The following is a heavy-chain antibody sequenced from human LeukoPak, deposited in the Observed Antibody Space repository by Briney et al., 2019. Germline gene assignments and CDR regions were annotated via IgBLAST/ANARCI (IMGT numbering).Heavy chain of an antibody. J-gene: IGHJ4*02. Sequence: GGSLRLSCAASGFTFSSYWMSWVRQAPGKGLEWVANIKEDGSEKYYVDFVKGRFTISRDNAKNSLYLQMNSLRAEDTAVYYCARYSGSYHSYDYWGQGTLVTVSS. V-gene: IGHV3-7*05. D-gene: IGHD1-26*01. CDR1: GFTFSSYW. CDR2: IKEDGSEK. CDR3: ARYSGSYHSYDY.